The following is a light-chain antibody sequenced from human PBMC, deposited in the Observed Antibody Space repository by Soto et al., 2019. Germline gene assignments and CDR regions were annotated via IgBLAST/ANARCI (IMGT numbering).Light chain of an antibody. Sequence: RITINCHASQDISNYLNWYQQKPGKAPKLLIYDASNLETGVPSRFSGSVSGTDFTLYISSLRPQDIATYSCPLYDNSYSVAQG. J-gene: IGKJ2*01. V-gene: IGKV1-33*01. CDR3: PLYDNSYS. CDR1: QDISNY. CDR2: DAS.